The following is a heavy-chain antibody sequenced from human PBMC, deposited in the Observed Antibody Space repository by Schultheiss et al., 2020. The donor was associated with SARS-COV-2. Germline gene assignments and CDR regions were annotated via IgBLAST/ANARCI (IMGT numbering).Heavy chain of an antibody. V-gene: IGHV4-39*07. CDR1: GGSISSSSYY. J-gene: IGHJ6*03. D-gene: IGHD3-10*01. CDR2: IYYSGST. Sequence: SETLSLTCTVSGGSISSSSYYWSWIRQPAGKGLEWIGSIYYSGSTYYNPSLKSRVTISVDTSKNQFSLKLSSVTAADTAVYYCARGRGGSGSYYRYYYYYMDVWGKGTTVTVSS. CDR3: ARGRGGSGSYYRYYYYYMDV.